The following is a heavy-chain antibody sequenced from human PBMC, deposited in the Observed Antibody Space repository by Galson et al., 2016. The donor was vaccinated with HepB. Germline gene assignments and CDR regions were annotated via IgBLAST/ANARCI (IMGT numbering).Heavy chain of an antibody. D-gene: IGHD3-10*01. CDR3: AKQFGSGTYYLRSLDY. CDR1: GFTSSNFG. Sequence: SLRLSCAASGFTSSNFGFHWVRQAPGKGLEWVAAISYDGNTQYYGDSIKGRFTISRDSSKSTLFLQMSSLRAEDTATYYCAKQFGSGTYYLRSLDYWGQGTKVTVSS. J-gene: IGHJ4*02. V-gene: IGHV3-30*18. CDR2: ISYDGNTQ.